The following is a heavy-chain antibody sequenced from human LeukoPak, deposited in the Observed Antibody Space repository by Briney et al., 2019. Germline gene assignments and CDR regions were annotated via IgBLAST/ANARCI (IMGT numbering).Heavy chain of an antibody. J-gene: IGHJ6*03. CDR3: ARVTGPDYYYYYMDV. Sequence: PGGSLRLSCAASGFTFDDYGMSWVRQAPGKGLEWVSGINWNGGSTGYADSVKGRFTISRDNAKNSLYLQMNSLRAEDTALYYCARVTGPDYYYYYMDVWGKGTTVTVSS. V-gene: IGHV3-20*04. CDR1: GFTFDDYG. D-gene: IGHD7-27*01. CDR2: INWNGGST.